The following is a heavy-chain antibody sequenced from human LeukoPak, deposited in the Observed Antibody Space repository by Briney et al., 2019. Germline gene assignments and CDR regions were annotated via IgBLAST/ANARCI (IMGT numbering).Heavy chain of an antibody. CDR2: VNPSNGDT. CDR3: AREPFSGSCHFDY. Sequence: GASVKVSCKASGYTFTSSHIHWVRQAPGQGLEYMGMVNPSNGDTYYAQKLQGRVTMTRDTSTSTVYMDLSSLRLEDTAVYYCAREPFSGSCHFDYWGQGTLVTVSS. CDR1: GYTFTSSH. J-gene: IGHJ4*02. V-gene: IGHV1-46*04. D-gene: IGHD1-26*01.